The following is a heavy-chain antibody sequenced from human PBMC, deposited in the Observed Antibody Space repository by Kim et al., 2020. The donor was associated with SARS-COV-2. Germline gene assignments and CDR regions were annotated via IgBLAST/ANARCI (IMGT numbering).Heavy chain of an antibody. J-gene: IGHJ2*01. CDR1: GYSFTSYW. CDR3: ARRMVVTATSSFGLYFDL. D-gene: IGHD2-21*02. CDR2: IYPGDSET. V-gene: IGHV5-51*01. Sequence: GESLKISCKGSGYSFTSYWIGWVRQMPGKGLDWMGIIYPGDSETIYSPSFQGQVTISADESINTAYLQWSSLKASDTAMYFCARRMVVTATSSFGLYFDLWGRGTLVTVSS.